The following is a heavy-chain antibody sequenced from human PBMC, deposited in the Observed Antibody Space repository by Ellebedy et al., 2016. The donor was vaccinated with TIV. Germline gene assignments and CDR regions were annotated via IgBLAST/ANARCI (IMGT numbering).Heavy chain of an antibody. CDR3: ARGGGYDFWSGYYQTPFDY. Sequence: SETLSLXXTVSGGSISSYYWSWIRQPPGKGLEWIGYIYYSGSTNYNPSLKSRVTISVDTSKNQFSLKLSSVTAADTAVYYCARGGGYDFWSGYYQTPFDYWGQGTLVTVSS. J-gene: IGHJ4*02. CDR2: IYYSGST. D-gene: IGHD3-3*01. V-gene: IGHV4-59*01. CDR1: GGSISSYY.